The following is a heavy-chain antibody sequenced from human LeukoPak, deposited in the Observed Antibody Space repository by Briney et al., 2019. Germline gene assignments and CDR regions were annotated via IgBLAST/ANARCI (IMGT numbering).Heavy chain of an antibody. CDR2: INPNSGAT. CDR3: AKIGSSHDFDY. J-gene: IGHJ4*02. Sequence: ASVKVSCKASGYTFTVYFIQWVGQAPGQGLEWMGRINPNSGATDYAQKFQGRVTMTRDTSISTAYMELSSLKSDDTALYYCAKIGSSHDFDYWGRGTLITVSS. D-gene: IGHD1-26*01. V-gene: IGHV1-2*06. CDR1: GYTFTVYF.